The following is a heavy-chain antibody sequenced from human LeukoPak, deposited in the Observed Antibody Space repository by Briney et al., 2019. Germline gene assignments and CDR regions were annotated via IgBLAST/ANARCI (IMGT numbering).Heavy chain of an antibody. J-gene: IGHJ4*02. CDR2: ISYVGSNK. CDR1: GFTFSNYA. D-gene: IGHD4-11*01. CDR3: TRATVRHSWGYQPLDY. V-gene: IGHV3-30-3*01. Sequence: GGSLRLSCAASGFTFSNYAMHWVRQAPGKGLEWVAVISYVGSNKYYADSVKGRFTISRDNSKNTLYLQMNSLRAEDTAVYYCTRATVRHSWGYQPLDYWGQGTLVTVSS.